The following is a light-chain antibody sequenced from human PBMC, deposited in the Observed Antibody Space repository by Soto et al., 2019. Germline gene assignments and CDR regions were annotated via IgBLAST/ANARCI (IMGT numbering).Light chain of an antibody. J-gene: IGKJ5*01. Sequence: VFTQSPGTLSLSPGERATLSCWASQSVSSSYLAWYQQKPGQAPRLLIYGASSRATGIPDRFSGSGSGTDFTLTISRLEPEDFAVYYCQQYGSSPSSTFGQGTRLAIK. CDR3: QQYGSSPSST. CDR2: GAS. V-gene: IGKV3-20*01. CDR1: QSVSSSY.